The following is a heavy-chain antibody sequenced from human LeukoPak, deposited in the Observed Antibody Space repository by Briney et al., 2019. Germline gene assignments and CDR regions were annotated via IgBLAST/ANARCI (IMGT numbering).Heavy chain of an antibody. J-gene: IGHJ4*02. V-gene: IGHV3-43*01. CDR2: ISWDGGGT. Sequence: GGSLRLSCAASGFTFDDYTMHWVRQAPGKGLEWVSLISWDGGGTYYADSVKGRFTISRDNSKNSLYLQMNSLRTEDTALYYCAKDKDGYNVGWGQGTLVTVSS. D-gene: IGHD5-24*01. CDR3: AKDKDGYNVG. CDR1: GFTFDDYT.